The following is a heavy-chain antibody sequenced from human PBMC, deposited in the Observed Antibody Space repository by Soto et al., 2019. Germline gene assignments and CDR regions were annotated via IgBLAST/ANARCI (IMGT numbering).Heavy chain of an antibody. D-gene: IGHD2-21*01. CDR2: ISAYNGNT. Sequence: QIQLVQSGGEVKKPGASVKVSCKSSGYNFISHSITWVRQAPGQGLEWMGRISAYNGNTNHAQKFQGRLTMTTDTSTSTAYMELRSLISDDTAVYYCARGAFCGGAPGCRDMDVWGQGTTVTVS. J-gene: IGHJ6*02. V-gene: IGHV1-18*01. CDR1: GYNFISHS. CDR3: ARGAFCGGAPGCRDMDV.